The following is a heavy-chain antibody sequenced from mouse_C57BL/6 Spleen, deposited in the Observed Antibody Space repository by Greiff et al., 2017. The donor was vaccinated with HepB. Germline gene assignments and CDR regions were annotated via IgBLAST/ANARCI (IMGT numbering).Heavy chain of an antibody. Sequence: EVKLVESEGGLVQPGSSMKLSCTASGFTFSDYYMAWVRQVPEKGLEWVANINYDGSSTYYLDSLKSRFIISRDNAKNILYLQMSSLKSEDTATYYCARDVGYDYDVDYAMDYWGQGTSVTVSS. D-gene: IGHD2-4*01. CDR2: INYDGSST. V-gene: IGHV5-16*01. CDR3: ARDVGYDYDVDYAMDY. J-gene: IGHJ4*01. CDR1: GFTFSDYY.